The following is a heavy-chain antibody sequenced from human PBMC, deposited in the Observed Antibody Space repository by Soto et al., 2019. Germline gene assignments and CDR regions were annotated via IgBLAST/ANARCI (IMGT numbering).Heavy chain of an antibody. J-gene: IGHJ6*02. Sequence: ASETLSLTCAVSGGSISSSNWWSWVRQPPGKGLEWIGEIYHSGSTNYNPSLKSRVTISVDKSKNQFSLKLSSVTAADTAVYYCARGGPYSSSWFHYYYYGMDVWGQGTTVTVSS. V-gene: IGHV4-4*02. CDR1: GGSISSSNW. CDR2: IYHSGST. CDR3: ARGGPYSSSWFHYYYYGMDV. D-gene: IGHD6-13*01.